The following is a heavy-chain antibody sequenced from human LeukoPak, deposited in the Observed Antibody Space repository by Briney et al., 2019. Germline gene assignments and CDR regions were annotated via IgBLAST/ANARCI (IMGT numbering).Heavy chain of an antibody. V-gene: IGHV4-34*01. CDR2: INHSGST. J-gene: IGHJ4*02. Sequence: PSENLSLTCAVYGGSFSGYYWSWIRQPPGKGLEWIGEINHSGSTNYNPSLKSRVTISVDTSKNQFSLKLSSVTAADTAVYFCARGSRGYSYGWGQGTLVTVSS. CDR3: ARGSRGYSYG. D-gene: IGHD5-18*01. CDR1: GGSFSGYY.